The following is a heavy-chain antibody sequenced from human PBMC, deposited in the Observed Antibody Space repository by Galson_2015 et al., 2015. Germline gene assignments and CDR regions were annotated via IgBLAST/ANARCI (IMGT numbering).Heavy chain of an antibody. D-gene: IGHD3-22*01. Sequence: SVKVSCKTSGFTFTRSPGQRVRQAHGQRLEWIGWLHVRSGNTNYAQKFQERVTITRDMSTSTAYMELSSLRSEDTAVYYCAVGRYYYDSSGYNFDYWGQGTLVTVSS. CDR2: LHVRSGNT. V-gene: IGHV1-58*01. J-gene: IGHJ4*02. CDR1: GFTFTRSP. CDR3: AVGRYYYDSSGYNFDY.